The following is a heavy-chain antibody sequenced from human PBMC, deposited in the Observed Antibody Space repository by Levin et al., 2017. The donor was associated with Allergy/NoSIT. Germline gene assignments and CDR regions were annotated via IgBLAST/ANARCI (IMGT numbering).Heavy chain of an antibody. Sequence: SETLSLTCTVSGGSISSSSYYWGWIRQPPGKGLEWIGSIYYSGSTYYNPSLKSRVTISVDTSKNQFSLKLSSVTAADTAVYYCARDRSSYYYDSSGMLDYWGQGTLVTVSS. D-gene: IGHD3-22*01. CDR1: GGSISSSSYY. CDR3: ARDRSSYYYDSSGMLDY. CDR2: IYYSGST. J-gene: IGHJ4*02. V-gene: IGHV4-39*07.